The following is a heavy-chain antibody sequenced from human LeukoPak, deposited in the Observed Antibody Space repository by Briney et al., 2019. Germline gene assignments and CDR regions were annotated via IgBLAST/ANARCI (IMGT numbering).Heavy chain of an antibody. Sequence: AGGSLRLSCAASGFTFSDYHMSWIRQAPGKGLEWVSYISSSGNTIYYADSVKGRFTISRDNAKNSLYLQMNSLRAEDTAVYYWRGVLRYFDWSDLDYWGQGTLVTVSS. CDR2: ISSSGNTI. V-gene: IGHV3-11*01. CDR3: RGVLRYFDWSDLDY. CDR1: GFTFSDYH. D-gene: IGHD3-9*01. J-gene: IGHJ4*02.